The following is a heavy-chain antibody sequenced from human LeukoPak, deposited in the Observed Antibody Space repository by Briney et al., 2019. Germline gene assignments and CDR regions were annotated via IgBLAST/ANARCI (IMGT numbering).Heavy chain of an antibody. CDR2: ISPRSGDT. CDR1: GYSFTDYY. Sequence: GASVKVSCKASGYSFTDYYMHWVRQAPGQGLEWMGWISPRSGDTSYAQKFQGRVTMTRDTSISTAYMELSRLRSDDTAVYYCAISDYGGKSPPLDYWGQGTLVTVSS. J-gene: IGHJ4*02. V-gene: IGHV1-2*02. D-gene: IGHD4-23*01. CDR3: AISDYGGKSPPLDY.